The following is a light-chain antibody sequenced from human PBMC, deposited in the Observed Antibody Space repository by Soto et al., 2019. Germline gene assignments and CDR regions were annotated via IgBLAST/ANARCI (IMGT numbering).Light chain of an antibody. Sequence: DIQMTQSPSTLSASVGDRVTITCCASQSISSWLAWYQQKPGKAPKLLIYDASSLESGVPSKFSGRGSGTEFTLTISSLQPDDFATYYCQQYNSYPWTFGQGTKVEIK. V-gene: IGKV1-5*01. CDR1: QSISSW. CDR2: DAS. CDR3: QQYNSYPWT. J-gene: IGKJ1*01.